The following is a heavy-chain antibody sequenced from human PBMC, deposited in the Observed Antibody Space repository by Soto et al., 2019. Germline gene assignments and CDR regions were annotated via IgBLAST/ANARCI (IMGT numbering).Heavy chain of an antibody. D-gene: IGHD6-13*01. CDR3: ARGSYSSSWYEFDY. J-gene: IGHJ4*02. CDR2: INPNSGGT. Sequence: ASVKVSCKASGYTFTGYYMHWVRQAPGQGLEWMGWINPNSGGTNYAQKFQGWVTMTRDTSISTAYMELSRLRSDDTAVYYCARGSYSSSWYEFDYWGQGTLVTVSS. V-gene: IGHV1-2*04. CDR1: GYTFTGYY.